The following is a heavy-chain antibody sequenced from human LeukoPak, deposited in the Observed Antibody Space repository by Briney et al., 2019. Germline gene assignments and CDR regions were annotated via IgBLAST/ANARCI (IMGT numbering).Heavy chain of an antibody. J-gene: IGHJ2*01. D-gene: IGHD2-15*01. CDR2: IYTSGST. Sequence: SETLSLTCTVSGGSISSYYWSWIRQSAGKGLEWIGRIYTSGSTNYNPSLKSRVTMSVDTSKNQFSLKLSSVTAADTAVYYCASHDSPNWYFDLWGRGTLVTVSS. CDR3: ASHDSPNWYFDL. V-gene: IGHV4-4*07. CDR1: GGSISSYY.